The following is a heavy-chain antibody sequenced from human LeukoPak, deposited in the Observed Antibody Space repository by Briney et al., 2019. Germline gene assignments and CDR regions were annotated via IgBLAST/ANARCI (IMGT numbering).Heavy chain of an antibody. J-gene: IGHJ4*02. V-gene: IGHV1-8*02. CDR1: GYTFTSYG. CDR3: ARLDYYGSGSYSY. D-gene: IGHD3-10*01. CDR2: ISAYSGNT. Sequence: ASVKVSCKASGYTFTSYGISWVRQAPGQGLEWMGWISAYSGNTGYAQKFQGRVTMTRNTSISTAYMELSSLRSEDTAVYYCARLDYYGSGSYSYWGQGTLVTVSS.